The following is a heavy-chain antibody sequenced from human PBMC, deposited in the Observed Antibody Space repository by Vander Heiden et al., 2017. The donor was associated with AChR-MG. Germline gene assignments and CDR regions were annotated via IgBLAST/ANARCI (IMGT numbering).Heavy chain of an antibody. V-gene: IGHV3-30-3*01. CDR1: GLPFSSYA. J-gene: IGHJ6*02. Sequence: QVQLVESGGGVVQPGRSLRPPRPASGLPFSSYAMHWVRQAAGKGLEWVAVISYDGSNKYYADSVKGRFTISRDNSKNTLYLQMNSLRAEDTAVYYCARAANVLLWFGELRGCMDVWGQGTTVTVSS. CDR2: ISYDGSNK. D-gene: IGHD3-10*01. CDR3: ARAANVLLWFGELRGCMDV.